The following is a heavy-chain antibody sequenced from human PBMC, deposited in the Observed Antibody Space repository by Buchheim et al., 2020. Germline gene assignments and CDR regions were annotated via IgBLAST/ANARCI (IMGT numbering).Heavy chain of an antibody. J-gene: IGHJ6*02. D-gene: IGHD3-22*01. CDR3: ARGGYYYDSSSMDV. Sequence: EVQLVESGGGLVQPGGSLRLSCAASGFTFSSYEMNWVRQAPGKGLEWVSYISSSGSTIYYADSVKGRFTISRDNVKNSMYLQMNSLRAEDTAVYYCARGGYYYDSSSMDVWGQGTT. V-gene: IGHV3-48*03. CDR2: ISSSGSTI. CDR1: GFTFSSYE.